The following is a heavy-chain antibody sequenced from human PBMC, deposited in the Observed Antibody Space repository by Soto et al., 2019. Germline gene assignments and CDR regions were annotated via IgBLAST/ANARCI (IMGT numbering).Heavy chain of an antibody. J-gene: IGHJ6*02. Sequence: QVQLQESGPGLVKPSETLSLTCTVSGGFVNSDTHSWSWIRQTPGKRLEWIGFIYSGGSTKNPSLRSRVTMSVDTSKNQFSLKLRSVIVADTAVYHCARSVRSCSATTCSTRADVWGQGITVTVSS. D-gene: IGHD2-2*01. V-gene: IGHV4-61*01. CDR2: IYSGGST. CDR3: ARSVRSCSATTCSTRADV. CDR1: GGFVNSDTHS.